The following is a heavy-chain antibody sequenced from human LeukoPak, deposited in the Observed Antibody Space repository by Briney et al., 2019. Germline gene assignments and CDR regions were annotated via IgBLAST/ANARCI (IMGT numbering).Heavy chain of an antibody. CDR1: GFTVSSYE. D-gene: IGHD2-21*01. J-gene: IGHJ4*02. CDR2: IPSSDTTT. CDR3: AREGKGPAEDC. Sequence: SGGSLRLSCAASGFTVSSYEMNWVRQAPGKGLEWVSHIPSSDTTTYYADSVKGRFTMSRDNAKNSLYLQMNSLRVEDTAVYYCAREGKGPAEDCWGQGTLVTVSS. V-gene: IGHV3-48*03.